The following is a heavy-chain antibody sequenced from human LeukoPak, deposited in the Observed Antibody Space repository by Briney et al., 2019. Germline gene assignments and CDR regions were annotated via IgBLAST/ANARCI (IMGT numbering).Heavy chain of an antibody. CDR2: ITSSSRYI. D-gene: IGHD1-1*01. J-gene: IGHJ4*02. CDR3: ATSPGELEFDY. Sequence: GGSLRLSCAASGFTFSTYSMNWVRQAPGKGLEWVSSITSSSRYIYYADSVRGRFTISRDNAKNSLYLQMNSLRAEDTAIYYCATSPGELEFDYWGQGTLVTVSS. V-gene: IGHV3-21*01. CDR1: GFTFSTYS.